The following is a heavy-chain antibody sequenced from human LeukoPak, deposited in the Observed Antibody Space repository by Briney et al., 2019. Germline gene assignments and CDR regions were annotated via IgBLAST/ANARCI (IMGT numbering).Heavy chain of an antibody. V-gene: IGHV4-61*02. CDR3: ARDIVTMVRGAPSAFDI. D-gene: IGHD3-10*01. CDR1: GGSISSGSYY. J-gene: IGHJ3*02. CDR2: IYTSGST. Sequence: SETLSLTCTVSGGSISSGSYYWSWIRQPAGKGLEWIGRIYTSGSTNYNPSLKSRVTISVDTSKNQFSLKLSSVIAADTAVYYCARDIVTMVRGAPSAFDIWGQGTMVTVSS.